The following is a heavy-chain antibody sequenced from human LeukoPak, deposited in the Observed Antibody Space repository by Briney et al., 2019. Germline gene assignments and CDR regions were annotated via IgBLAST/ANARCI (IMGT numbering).Heavy chain of an antibody. CDR1: GFTFSNSW. V-gene: IGHV3-7*01. D-gene: IGHD3-10*01. J-gene: IGHJ4*02. Sequence: GGSLRLSCAASGFTFSNSWMSWVRQAPGKGLEWVATIKPDGSAQYYVDSVKGRFTISRDNAKNSLFLQINSLRAEDTAVYYCGRGMRDYYGLDYWGQGILVTVSS. CDR3: GRGMRDYYGLDY. CDR2: IKPDGSAQ.